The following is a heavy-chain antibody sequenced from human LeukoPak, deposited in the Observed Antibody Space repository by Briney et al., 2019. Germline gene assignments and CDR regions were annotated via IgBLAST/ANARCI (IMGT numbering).Heavy chain of an antibody. CDR3: ARVAYCGGDCYCFDY. V-gene: IGHV3-11*01. CDR1: GFTFSDYY. CDR2: ISSSSGSTI. D-gene: IGHD2-21*02. J-gene: IGHJ4*02. Sequence: SGGSLRLSCAASGFTFSDYYMSWIRQAPGKGLEWVSYISSSSGSTIYYADSVKGRFTISRDNAKNSLYLQMNSLRAEDTAVYYCARVAYCGGDCYCFDYWGQGTLVTVSS.